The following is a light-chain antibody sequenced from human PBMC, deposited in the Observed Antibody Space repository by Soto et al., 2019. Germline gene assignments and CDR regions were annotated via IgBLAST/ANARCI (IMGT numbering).Light chain of an antibody. V-gene: IGKV3D-20*02. Sequence: EIVLSHSPSTERWSPGERTTLSSRDRQSIIRSYLALYQQKPGRXXRLGIYAASSRATGVPARISGSGSGTEFTLTISSLQSEDFAVYYCQQFRNWPWTFGQGTKVDIK. CDR3: QQFRNWPWT. CDR2: AAS. CDR1: QSIIRSY. J-gene: IGKJ1*01.